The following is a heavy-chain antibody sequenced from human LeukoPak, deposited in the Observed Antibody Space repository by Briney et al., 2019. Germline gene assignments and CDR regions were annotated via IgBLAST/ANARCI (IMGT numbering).Heavy chain of an antibody. J-gene: IGHJ4*02. CDR2: ISHDASET. D-gene: IGHD1-26*01. CDR1: GFTFTKYA. CDR3: AREAARELGY. Sequence: GGSLRLSCAASGFTFTKYAMHWVRQAPGKGLEWVAVISHDASETYYADAVKGRFTISRDNSKNTLYLQMNSLRAEDTAVYYCAREAARELGYWGQGTLVTVSS. V-gene: IGHV3-30*03.